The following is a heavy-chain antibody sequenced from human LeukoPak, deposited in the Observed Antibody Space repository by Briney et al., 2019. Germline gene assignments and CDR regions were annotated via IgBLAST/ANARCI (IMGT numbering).Heavy chain of an antibody. D-gene: IGHD3-10*01. CDR2: ISSSSSTI. CDR3: ARGVGSGSYMYMDV. Sequence: PGGSLRLSCAASGFTFSSYSMNWVRQAPGKGLEWVSYISSSSSTIYYADSVKGRFTISRDNAKNSLYLQMNSLRAEDTAVYYCARGVGSGSYMYMDVWGKGTTVTISS. CDR1: GFTFSSYS. V-gene: IGHV3-48*04. J-gene: IGHJ6*03.